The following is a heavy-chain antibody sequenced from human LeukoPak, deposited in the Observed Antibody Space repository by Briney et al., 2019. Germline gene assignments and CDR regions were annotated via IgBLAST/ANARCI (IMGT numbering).Heavy chain of an antibody. CDR3: ARYSYGGEDWFDP. CDR2: IYYSGTT. J-gene: IGHJ5*02. CDR1: GDSVSSTRYY. D-gene: IGHD3-16*01. Sequence: SETLSLTCTVSGDSVSSTRYYWGWIRQPPGKGLEWIGSIYYSGTTYYNPSLKSRVTILLDMSNNQFSLSLTSVTAADTAVYYCARYSYGGEDWFDPCGQGTLVTVSS. V-gene: IGHV4-39*01.